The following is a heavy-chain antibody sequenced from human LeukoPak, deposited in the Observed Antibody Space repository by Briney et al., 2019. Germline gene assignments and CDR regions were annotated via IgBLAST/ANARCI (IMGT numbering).Heavy chain of an antibody. V-gene: IGHV1-2*06. CDR2: INPNSGGT. CDR1: GYTVTGYY. D-gene: IGHD6-13*01. Sequence: ASVKVSCKASGYTVTGYYMHWVRQAPGQGLEWMGRINPNSGGTNYAQKFQGRVTMTRDTSISTAYMELSRLRSDDTAVYYCARAAAGINWFDPWGQGTLVTVSS. J-gene: IGHJ5*02. CDR3: ARAAAGINWFDP.